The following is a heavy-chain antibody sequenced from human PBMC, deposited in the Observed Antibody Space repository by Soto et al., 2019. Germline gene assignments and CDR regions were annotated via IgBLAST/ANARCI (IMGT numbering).Heavy chain of an antibody. CDR2: INPSGGST. Sequence: ASGKGSCKASGYTFTSYYMHWVRQAPGQGLEWMGIINPSGGSTSYAQKFQGRVTMTRDTSTSTVYMELSSLRSEDTAVYYCARDGGGNSVLYYYGMDVWGQGTTVTVSS. CDR1: GYTFTSYY. V-gene: IGHV1-46*01. J-gene: IGHJ6*02. CDR3: ARDGGGNSVLYYYGMDV. D-gene: IGHD2-21*02.